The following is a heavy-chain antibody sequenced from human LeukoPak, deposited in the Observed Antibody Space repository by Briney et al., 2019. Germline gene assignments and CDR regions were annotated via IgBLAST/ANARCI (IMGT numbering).Heavy chain of an antibody. J-gene: IGHJ4*02. D-gene: IGHD3-9*01. Sequence: GGSLRLSCTASGFAFSSYGMHWVRQAPGKGLEWVATIWYDRSNKYYPDSVKGRFTISRDNAKSTLFLQMNSLKAEDTAVYYCVRRDSTSYYFGYWGQGTLVTVSS. V-gene: IGHV3-33*01. CDR3: VRRDSTSYYFGY. CDR2: IWYDRSNK. CDR1: GFAFSSYG.